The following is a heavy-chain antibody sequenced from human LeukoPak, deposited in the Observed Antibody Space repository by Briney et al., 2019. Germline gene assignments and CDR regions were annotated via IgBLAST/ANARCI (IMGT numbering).Heavy chain of an antibody. J-gene: IGHJ4*02. V-gene: IGHV3-30*02. D-gene: IGHD3-22*01. CDR3: AKLPSYDSSGYENRDY. CDR2: IRYDGSNK. Sequence: GGSLRLSCAASGFTFSSYGMHRVRQAPGKGLEWVAFIRYDGSNKYYADSVKGRFTISRDNSKNTLYLQMNSLRAEDTAVYYCAKLPSYDSSGYENRDYWGQGTLVTVSS. CDR1: GFTFSSYG.